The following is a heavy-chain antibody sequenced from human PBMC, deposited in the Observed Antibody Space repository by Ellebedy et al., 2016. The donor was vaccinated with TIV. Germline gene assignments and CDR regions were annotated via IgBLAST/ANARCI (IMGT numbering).Heavy chain of an antibody. J-gene: IGHJ4*02. CDR3: ARDFWGTYEY. D-gene: IGHD3-16*01. CDR2: IHPKSGDT. V-gene: IGHV1-2*02. CDR1: RYTFIDYE. Sequence: ASVKVSXKASRYTFIDYEIHWVRQARGQGFEWVGRIHPKSGDTYYAQKFQGRVTMTRETSISTAYMELSSLTSDDTAVYYCARDFWGTYEYWGRGTLVTVSS.